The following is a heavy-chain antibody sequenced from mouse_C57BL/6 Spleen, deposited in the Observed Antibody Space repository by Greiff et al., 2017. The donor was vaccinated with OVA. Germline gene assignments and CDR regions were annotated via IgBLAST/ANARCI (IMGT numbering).Heavy chain of an antibody. Sequence: QVQLQQPGAELVMPGASVKLSCKASGYTFTSYWMHWVKQRPGQGLEWIGEIVPSDSYTNYNQKFKGKSTLTVDKSSSTAYMQLSSLTSEDSAVYYCARGGITTVVATDYWGQGTTLTVSS. CDR2: IVPSDSYT. J-gene: IGHJ2*01. CDR1: GYTFTSYW. CDR3: ARGGITTVVATDY. D-gene: IGHD1-1*01. V-gene: IGHV1-69*01.